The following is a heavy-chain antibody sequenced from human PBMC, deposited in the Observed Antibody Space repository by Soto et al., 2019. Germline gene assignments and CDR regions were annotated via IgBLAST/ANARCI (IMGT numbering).Heavy chain of an antibody. CDR3: ARGGGNSDWYSAFDI. Sequence: EVQLVESGGGLFQPGGYLRLSCAATGFTFSTYWVHCVRQAPVKGLVWVSRINSDGSTTNYADSVKGRFTISKDNGKKTLYLQMNSLRAEGTAVYYCARGGGNSDWYSAFDIWCQGTMVTVSS. J-gene: IGHJ3*02. D-gene: IGHD6-19*01. CDR1: GFTFSTYW. CDR2: INSDGSTT. V-gene: IGHV3-74*01.